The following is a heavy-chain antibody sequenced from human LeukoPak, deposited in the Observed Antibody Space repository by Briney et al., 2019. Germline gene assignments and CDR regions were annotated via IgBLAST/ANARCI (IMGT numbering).Heavy chain of an antibody. CDR3: ARRSGSYPWIDY. V-gene: IGHV4-34*01. Sequence: SETLSLTCAVYGGSFSGYYWSWIRQPPGKGLEWIGEINHSGSTNYNPSLKSRVTISVDTSKNQFSLKLSSVTAADTAVYSCARRSGSYPWIDYWGQGTLVTVSS. J-gene: IGHJ4*02. D-gene: IGHD1-26*01. CDR2: INHSGST. CDR1: GGSFSGYY.